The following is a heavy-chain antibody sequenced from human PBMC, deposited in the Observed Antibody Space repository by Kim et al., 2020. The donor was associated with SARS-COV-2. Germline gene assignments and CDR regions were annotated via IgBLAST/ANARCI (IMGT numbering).Heavy chain of an antibody. V-gene: IGHV3-30*04. J-gene: IGHJ6*01. CDR1: GFTFNKYA. D-gene: IGHD3-16*01. CDR3: ARGGNSWVCKYYYGMDA. Sequence: GGSLRLSCAASGFTFNKYAIHWVRQAPGKGLEWLAIISYDGGNEHYGDSVKGRFTSSRDNSMNTLYLQMNSLRPEDTAVYYCARGGNSWVCKYYYGMDA. CDR2: ISYDGGNE.